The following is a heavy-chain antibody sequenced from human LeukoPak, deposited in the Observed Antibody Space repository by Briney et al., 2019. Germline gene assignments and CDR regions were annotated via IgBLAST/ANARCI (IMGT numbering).Heavy chain of an antibody. J-gene: IGHJ6*02. CDR1: GYNFIGYY. CDR2: INPNSGGT. D-gene: IGHD1-1*01. Sequence: GASVKVSCKASGYNFIGYYMHLVRQAPGQGLEWMGWINPNSGGTNYAQKFQGRVTMTRDTSINTAYMELSGLTSDDTAIYYRARDLRTPYHYGMNVWGQGTTVTVSS. CDR3: ARDLRTPYHYGMNV. V-gene: IGHV1-2*02.